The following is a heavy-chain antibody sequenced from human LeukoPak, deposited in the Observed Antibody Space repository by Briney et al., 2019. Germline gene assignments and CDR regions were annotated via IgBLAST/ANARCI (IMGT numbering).Heavy chain of an antibody. CDR2: FWYDGTNQ. CDR3: ARDGFTTSHAFDI. D-gene: IGHD3-22*01. Sequence: PGGSLRLSCVTSGFTFSTYGIHWVRQAPGKGLEWVAFFWYDGTNQFYVDSVKGRFSISRDISKNTLYLQMNSLRVEDTAVYYCARDGFTTSHAFDIWGQGTMVTVSS. J-gene: IGHJ3*02. V-gene: IGHV3-33*01. CDR1: GFTFSTYG.